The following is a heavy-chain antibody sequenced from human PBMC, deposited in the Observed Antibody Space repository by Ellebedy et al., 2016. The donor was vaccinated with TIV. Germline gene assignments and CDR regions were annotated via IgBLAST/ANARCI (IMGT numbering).Heavy chain of an antibody. CDR1: GGSISSSSYY. V-gene: IGHV4-39*07. CDR2: IYYSGSA. Sequence: SETLSLTCTVSGGSISSSSYYWGWIRQPPGKGLEWIGSIYYSGSANYNPSLKSRVTISVDRAKSQFSLRLTSVTAADTAVYYCAGGDISTTPAGERNWFDPWGQGILVTVSS. D-gene: IGHD3-16*01. J-gene: IGHJ5*02. CDR3: AGGDISTTPAGERNWFDP.